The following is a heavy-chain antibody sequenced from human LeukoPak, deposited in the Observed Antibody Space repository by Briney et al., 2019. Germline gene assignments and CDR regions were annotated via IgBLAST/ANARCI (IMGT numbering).Heavy chain of an antibody. CDR2: ISGSGVST. CDR3: AKSRFSGINDAFDI. V-gene: IGHV3-23*01. Sequence: GGSLRLSCAASGFTFSSYAMSWVRQAPGTGLEWVSAISGSGVSTYYADSVKGRFTISRDNSNNTVYLEMNKLRAEDTAVYYCAKSRFSGINDAFDIWGQGSLVTVSS. CDR1: GFTFSSYA. D-gene: IGHD6-19*01. J-gene: IGHJ3*02.